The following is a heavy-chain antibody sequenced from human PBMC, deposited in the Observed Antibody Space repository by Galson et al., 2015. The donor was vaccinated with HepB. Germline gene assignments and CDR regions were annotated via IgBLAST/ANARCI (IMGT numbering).Heavy chain of an antibody. V-gene: IGHV1-46*01. J-gene: IGHJ4*02. CDR3: ARSLPGGWYYFDY. Sequence: SVKVSCKASGYTFTSYYMHWVRQAPGQGLEWMGVINPSGGSTNYAQNFQGRVTMTRDTSTTIVYMELTSLKSDDTAVYYCARSLPGGWYYFDYCGQGALVTVSS. CDR1: GYTFTSYY. CDR2: INPSGGST. D-gene: IGHD3-16*01.